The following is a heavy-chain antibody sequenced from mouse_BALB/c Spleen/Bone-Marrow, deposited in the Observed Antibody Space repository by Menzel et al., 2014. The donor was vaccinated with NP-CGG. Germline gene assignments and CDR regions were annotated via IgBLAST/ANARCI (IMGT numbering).Heavy chain of an antibody. V-gene: IGHV14-3*02. CDR2: IDPANGNT. D-gene: IGHD4-1*01. J-gene: IGHJ4*01. CDR1: GFNIKDTY. Sequence: VQLQQSGAELVKPGASVKLSCTASGFNIKDTYMHWVRQRPEQGLEWIGRIDPANGNTKYDPKFQGKATITADTSSNTAYLQLSSLTSEDTAGYYCARWEYYAMDYWGQGTSVTVSS. CDR3: ARWEYYAMDY.